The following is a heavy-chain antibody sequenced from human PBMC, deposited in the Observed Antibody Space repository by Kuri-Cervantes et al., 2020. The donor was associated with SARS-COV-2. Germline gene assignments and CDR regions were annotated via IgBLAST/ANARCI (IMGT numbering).Heavy chain of an antibody. V-gene: IGHV3-7*01. Sequence: GESLKISCAASGFTFSSYWMSWVRQAPGKGLEWVANIKQDGSEKYYVDSVKGRFTISRDNAKNSLYLQMNSLRAEDTAVYYCARDLVTRPYWGQGTLVTVSS. CDR2: IKQDGSEK. D-gene: IGHD2-21*02. CDR1: GFTFSSYW. J-gene: IGHJ4*02. CDR3: ARDLVTRPY.